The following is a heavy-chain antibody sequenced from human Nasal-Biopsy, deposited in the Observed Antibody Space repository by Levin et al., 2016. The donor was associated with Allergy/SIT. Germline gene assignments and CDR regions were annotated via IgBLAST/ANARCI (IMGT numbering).Heavy chain of an antibody. CDR3: ARGSVDCRSTNCNDYYSFLDV. D-gene: IGHD2-2*01. Sequence: ASVKVSCKASGYTFTAYYIYWVRQAPGQGLERMGWINPYSGDTRYIRKFQGWVTMTRDTSITTAYMELSTLRPDDTAVYYCARGSVDCRSTNCNDYYSFLDVWGKGTTVTVSS. CDR1: GYTFTAYY. J-gene: IGHJ6*04. V-gene: IGHV1-2*04. CDR2: INPYSGDT.